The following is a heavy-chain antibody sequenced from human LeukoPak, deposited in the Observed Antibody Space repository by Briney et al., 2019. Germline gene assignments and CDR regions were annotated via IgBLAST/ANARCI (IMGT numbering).Heavy chain of an antibody. D-gene: IGHD2/OR15-2a*01. CDR1: GFTSSSYG. V-gene: IGHV3-33*01. Sequence: GGSLRLSCAASGFTSSSYGMHWVRQAPGKGLEWVALIWYDGSNKYYTDSVKGRLTISRDNSKNTLYLQMNSLRAEDTAIYYCAREGPRGNSQFDYWGQGTLVTVSS. J-gene: IGHJ4*02. CDR2: IWYDGSNK. CDR3: AREGPRGNSQFDY.